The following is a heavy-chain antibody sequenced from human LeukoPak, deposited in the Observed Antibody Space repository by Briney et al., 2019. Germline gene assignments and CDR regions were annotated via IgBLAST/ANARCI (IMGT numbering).Heavy chain of an antibody. D-gene: IGHD3-10*01. CDR3: ARNAWKSSDSGRGRMDV. CDR1: GFTFINYW. Sequence: GGSLRLSCAASGFTFINYWMSWVRQAPGKGLEWVANMKQDGSVKYYVDSMKGRFTISRDNAKNSLYLQVSGLRAEDTAVYYCARNAWKSSDSGRGRMDVWGQGTSVTVSS. V-gene: IGHV3-7*01. J-gene: IGHJ6*02. CDR2: MKQDGSVK.